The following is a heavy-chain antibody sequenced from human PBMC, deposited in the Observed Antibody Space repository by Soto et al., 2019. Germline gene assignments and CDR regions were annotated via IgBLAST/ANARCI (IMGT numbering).Heavy chain of an antibody. CDR2: INGDGSYT. CDR1: GFNFITYW. Sequence: EVQLVESGGGLVQPGGSLRLSCAASGFNFITYWMHWVRQAPEKGLLWVSHINGDGSYTDFADSVKGRFTISRDNAKNTVYLQLQSLRVDDTAVYFCVRTWHGFDIWGPGTMVTVSS. CDR3: VRTWHGFDI. J-gene: IGHJ3*02. V-gene: IGHV3-74*01.